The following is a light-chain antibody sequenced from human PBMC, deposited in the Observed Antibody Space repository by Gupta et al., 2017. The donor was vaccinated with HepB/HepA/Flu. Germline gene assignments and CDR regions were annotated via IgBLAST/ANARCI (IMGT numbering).Light chain of an antibody. CDR1: SSNIGAGYD. CDR2: TNT. CDR3: QSYDNSVSGSV. V-gene: IGLV1-40*01. J-gene: IGLJ2*01. Sequence: QSVLTQPPSVSGAPGQRVTISCTGSSSNIGAGYDVHWYQQLPGTAPKLRIYTNTNRPSGVPDRFAGSKSGTSASLAITGLQAEDEADYDCQSYDNSVSGSVFGGGTKL.